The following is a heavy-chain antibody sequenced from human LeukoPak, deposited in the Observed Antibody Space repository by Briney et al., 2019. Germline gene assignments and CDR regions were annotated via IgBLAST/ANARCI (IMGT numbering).Heavy chain of an antibody. CDR2: IYYSGRT. V-gene: IGHV4-39*01. CDR1: GVSISDSTYY. D-gene: IGHD6-19*01. J-gene: IGHJ5*02. CDR3: ARLQSTSSGWYFGWDWFDP. Sequence: SETLSLTCAVSGVSISDSTYYGGWIRQPPGKGLEWIGNIYYSGRTNYNPSLKSRVTISVDTSKNHFSLKLSSVTAADTAVYYCARLQSTSSGWYFGWDWFDPWGQGTLVTVSS.